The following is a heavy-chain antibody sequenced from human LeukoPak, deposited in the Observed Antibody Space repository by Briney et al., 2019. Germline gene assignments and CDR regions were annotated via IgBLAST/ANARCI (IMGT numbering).Heavy chain of an antibody. Sequence: ASVKVSCKASGYTFTGYYMHWVRQAPGQGLEWMGWINPNSGGTNYAQKFQGWVTMTRDTSISTAYMELSRLRSDDTAVYYCARDLGDPTDYYYYGMDVWGQGTTVTVSS. CDR3: ARDLGDPTDYYYYGMDV. CDR1: GYTFTGYY. V-gene: IGHV1-2*04. CDR2: INPNSGGT. D-gene: IGHD3-16*01. J-gene: IGHJ6*02.